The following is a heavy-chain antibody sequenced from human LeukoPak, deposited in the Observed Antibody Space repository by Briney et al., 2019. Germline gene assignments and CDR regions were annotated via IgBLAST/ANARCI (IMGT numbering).Heavy chain of an antibody. CDR2: ISSSSSYI. CDR1: GFTFSSYS. J-gene: IGHJ5*02. CDR3: ARDPPQGDWFDP. V-gene: IGHV3-21*01. Sequence: PGGSLRLSCAASGFTFSSYSMNWVRQAPGKGLEWVSSISSSSSYIYYADSVKGRFTISRDNAKNSLYLQMNSLRAEDTAVYYCARDPPQGDWFDPWGQGTLVTVSS. D-gene: IGHD3-16*01.